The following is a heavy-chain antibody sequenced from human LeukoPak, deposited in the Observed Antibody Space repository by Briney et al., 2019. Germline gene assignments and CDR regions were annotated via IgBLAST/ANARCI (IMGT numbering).Heavy chain of an antibody. Sequence: SGGSLRLSCAASGFTFSSYWIHWVRQAPGKGLVWVSRINSDGSSTSYADSVKGRFTVSRDNSKKTLYLQINSLRAEDTAVYYCATDRSLSWFDYWGQGTLVTVS. CDR1: GFTFSSYW. D-gene: IGHD2-8*01. CDR3: ATDRSLSWFDY. J-gene: IGHJ4*02. CDR2: INSDGSST. V-gene: IGHV3-74*01.